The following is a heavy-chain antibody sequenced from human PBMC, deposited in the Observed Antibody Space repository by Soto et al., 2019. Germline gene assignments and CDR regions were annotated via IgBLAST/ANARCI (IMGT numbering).Heavy chain of an antibody. J-gene: IGHJ6*02. CDR2: IKQDGSEE. CDR3: ARIAASGRGSDV. CDR1: GFTFSSYW. D-gene: IGHD6-13*01. V-gene: IGHV3-7*01. Sequence: EVQLVESGGGLVQPGGSLRLSCVDSGFTFSSYWMSWVRQAPVKGLEWVGNIKQDGSEENYVDSVKGRFTISRDNAKNSMYLQMNSLRVEYTAVYYCARIAASGRGSDVWGQGTTVVVSS.